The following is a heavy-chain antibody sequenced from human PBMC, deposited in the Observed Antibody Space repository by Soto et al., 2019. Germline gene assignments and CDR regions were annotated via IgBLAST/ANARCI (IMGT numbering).Heavy chain of an antibody. V-gene: IGHV3-23*01. CDR2: ISGSGSST. Sequence: EVQLLESGGGLVQPGGSLRLSCAASGFTFRSYAMSWVRQARGKGLEWVSAISGSGSSTYYADSVKGRFTISRDNSKNTLYLQMNSLRAEDTAVYYCAKGSSSGWYGSFWGQGTLVTVSS. CDR3: AKGSSSGWYGSF. CDR1: GFTFRSYA. D-gene: IGHD6-19*01. J-gene: IGHJ4*02.